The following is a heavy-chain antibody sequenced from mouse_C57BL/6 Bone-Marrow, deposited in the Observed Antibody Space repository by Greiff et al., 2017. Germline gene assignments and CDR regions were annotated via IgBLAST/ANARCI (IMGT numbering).Heavy chain of an antibody. D-gene: IGHD6-2*01. CDR1: GFTFTDYG. CDR2: ISNLAYSI. Sequence: EVQRVESGGGLVQPGGSLKLSCAASGFTFTDYGMAWVRQAPRKGLEWVAFISNLAYSIYYADTVTGRFTISRENAKNTLYLEMSSLRSEDTAMYSCARRSPYWYFDVWGTGATVTVSS. V-gene: IGHV5-15*01. CDR3: ARRSPYWYFDV. J-gene: IGHJ1*03.